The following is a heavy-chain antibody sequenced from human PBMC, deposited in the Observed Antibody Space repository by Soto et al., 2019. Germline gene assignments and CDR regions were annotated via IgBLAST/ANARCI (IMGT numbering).Heavy chain of an antibody. J-gene: IGHJ4*02. Sequence: SETLSLTCTVSGGSISSYYWSWIRQPPGKGLEWIGYIYYSGSTNYNPSLKSRVTISVDASKNQFSLKLSSVTAADTAVYYCARGPRSGRHGFDYWGQGTLVTVSS. CDR1: GGSISSYY. CDR2: IYYSGST. V-gene: IGHV4-59*01. CDR3: ARGPRSGRHGFDY. D-gene: IGHD6-19*01.